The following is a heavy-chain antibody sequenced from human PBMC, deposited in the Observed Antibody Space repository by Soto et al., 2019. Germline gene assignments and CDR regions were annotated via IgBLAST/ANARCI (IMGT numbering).Heavy chain of an antibody. D-gene: IGHD3-10*01. CDR2: IYWDDDK. J-gene: IGHJ3*02. CDR3: AHRPAVRGVISFDI. V-gene: IGHV2-5*02. Sequence: QITLKQSGPTLVKPPQPLTLTCTFSGSSLSTTGVGVSCIRQPPGKALEWLALIYWDDDKRYSPSLKSRLTITKDPSQNQVVLTMTNMDPVDTATYCCAHRPAVRGVISFDIWGQGTIVTVSS. CDR1: GSSLSTTGVG.